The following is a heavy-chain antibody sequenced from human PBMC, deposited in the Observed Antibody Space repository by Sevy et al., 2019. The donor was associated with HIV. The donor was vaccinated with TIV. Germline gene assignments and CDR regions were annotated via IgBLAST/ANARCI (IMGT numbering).Heavy chain of an antibody. V-gene: IGHV3-7*01. Sequence: GGSLRLSCVASGFSLSNYWMTWVRQAPGKGLEWVANINQDGHEKYYVNSVKGRITISRDGATLFLQMNSLRAEDTAVYYCARSSYYYENGYYNPCAIWGRGTLVTVSS. CDR2: INQDGHEK. CDR3: ARSSYYYENGYYNPCAI. CDR1: GFSLSNYW. D-gene: IGHD3-22*01. J-gene: IGHJ4*02.